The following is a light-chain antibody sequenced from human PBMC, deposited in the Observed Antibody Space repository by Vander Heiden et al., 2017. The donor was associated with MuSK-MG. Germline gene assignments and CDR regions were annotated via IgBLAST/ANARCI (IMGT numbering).Light chain of an antibody. CDR1: QSVSSY. CDR2: DAS. V-gene: IGKV3-11*01. Sequence: IVLTQSPATLSFSPGERATLSCRASQSVSSYLAWYQQKPGQAPRLLIYDASNRATGIPARFSGSGSGTDFTLTISSLEPEDFAVYYCQQRSNWPITFGQGTQVEIK. CDR3: QQRSNWPIT. J-gene: IGKJ5*01.